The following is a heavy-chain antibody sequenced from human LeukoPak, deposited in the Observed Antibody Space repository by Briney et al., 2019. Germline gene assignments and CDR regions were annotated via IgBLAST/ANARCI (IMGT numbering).Heavy chain of an antibody. J-gene: IGHJ4*02. CDR1: GFTFSNAW. V-gene: IGHV3-15*01. CDR2: IKSKTDGGTT. Sequence: KPGGSLRLSCAASGFTFSNAWMSWVRQAPGKGLEWVGRIKSKTDGGTTDYAAPVKGRFTISRDDSKNTLFLQMNSLKTEDTAVYYCARDPLGIRDYWGQGTLVTVSS. CDR3: ARDPLGIRDY. D-gene: IGHD7-27*01.